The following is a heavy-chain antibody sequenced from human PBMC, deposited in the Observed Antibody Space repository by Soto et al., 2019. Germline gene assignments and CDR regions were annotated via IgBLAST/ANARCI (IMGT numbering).Heavy chain of an antibody. D-gene: IGHD6-19*01. Sequence: GGSLRLSCAASGFTFSNAWMSWVRQAPGKGLEWVGRIKSKTDGRKTDYAAPVKGRFTISSENSKNTLYLQMNSLRTEDTAVYYCTTYFYSSGWLDVWGKGTTVTVSS. V-gene: IGHV3-15*01. CDR3: TTYFYSSGWLDV. J-gene: IGHJ6*04. CDR1: GFTFSNAW. CDR2: IKSKTDGRKT.